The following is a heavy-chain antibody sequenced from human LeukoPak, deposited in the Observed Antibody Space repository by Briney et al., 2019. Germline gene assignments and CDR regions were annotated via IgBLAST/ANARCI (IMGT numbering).Heavy chain of an antibody. CDR1: GGSISSSY. J-gene: IGHJ6*02. V-gene: IGHV4-59*01. D-gene: IGHD6-19*01. CDR3: ARAPLYSGGSGWSIYYFYAMDV. Sequence: SETLSLTCTVSGGSISSSYWSWVRQPPGKGLEWIGYIDNSGSTNYNPSLKSRVTISLDTPKRQFSLKLSSVTAADTAVYYCARAPLYSGGSGWSIYYFYAMDVWGQGTTVTVSS. CDR2: IDNSGST.